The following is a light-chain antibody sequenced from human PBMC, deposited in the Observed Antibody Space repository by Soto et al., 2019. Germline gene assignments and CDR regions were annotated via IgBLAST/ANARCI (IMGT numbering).Light chain of an antibody. CDR1: SSNIGAGYD. CDR3: QSYDSSLSGYVV. Sequence: QSVLTQPPSVSGAPGQRVTISCTGSSSNIGAGYDVHWYQQLPGTAPKLLIYGNSNRPSGVPDRFSGSKSGTSASLAITGLLAEDEADYYGQSYDSSLSGYVVVGGGTKLTVL. CDR2: GNS. J-gene: IGLJ2*01. V-gene: IGLV1-40*01.